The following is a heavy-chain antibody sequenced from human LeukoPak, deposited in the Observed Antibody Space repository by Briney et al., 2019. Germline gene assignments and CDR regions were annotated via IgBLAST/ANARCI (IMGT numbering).Heavy chain of an antibody. CDR3: ARTRISMLRGVIRCWFGP. CDR1: GGSFSGYY. J-gene: IGHJ5*02. CDR2: INHSGST. Sequence: SETLSLTCAVYGGSFSGYYWSWIRQPPGKGLEWIGEINHSGSTNYNPSLKSRVTISVDTSKNQFSLKLSSVTAADTAVYYCARTRISMLRGVIRCWFGPWGQGTLVTVSS. V-gene: IGHV4-34*01. D-gene: IGHD3-10*01.